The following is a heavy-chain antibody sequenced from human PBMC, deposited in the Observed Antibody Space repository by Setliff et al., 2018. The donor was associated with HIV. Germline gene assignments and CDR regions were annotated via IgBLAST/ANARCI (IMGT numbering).Heavy chain of an antibody. D-gene: IGHD5-18*01. CDR2: VHNSGGT. V-gene: IGHV4-39*01. CDR1: GGSISTNSYY. J-gene: IGHJ6*03. Sequence: SETLSLTCTVSGGSISTNSYYWGWIRQSPGKGLEWVGNVHNSGGTNYNPSLKSRVSISVDTSKNQFSLNVNSVTAPDTAVYYCVRHTRDTSLAHYYYIDVWGKGTTVTVSS. CDR3: VRHTRDTSLAHYYYIDV.